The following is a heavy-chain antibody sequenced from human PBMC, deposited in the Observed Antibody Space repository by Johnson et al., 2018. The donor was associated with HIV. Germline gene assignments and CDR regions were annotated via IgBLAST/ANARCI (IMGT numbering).Heavy chain of an antibody. D-gene: IGHD2-15*01. Sequence: VQLVESGGGLVQPGGSLRLSCAASGFNFSSYWMSWVRQAPGKGLEWVANIKQDGSEKYYADSVKGRFTISRDNSKNTLYLQMNSLRAEDTAVYYCARERYGSQAIDGFDIWGQGTMVTVSS. V-gene: IGHV3-7*01. CDR3: ARERYGSQAIDGFDI. J-gene: IGHJ3*02. CDR2: IKQDGSEK. CDR1: GFNFSSYW.